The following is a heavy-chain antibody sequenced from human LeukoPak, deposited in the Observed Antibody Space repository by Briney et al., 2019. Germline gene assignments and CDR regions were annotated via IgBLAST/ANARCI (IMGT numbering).Heavy chain of an antibody. J-gene: IGHJ4*02. CDR3: AKDAERYDFWSGYSDY. Sequence: GGSLRLSCAASGFTVSSNYMSWVRQAPGKGLEWVAFIRYDGSNKYYADSVKGRFTISRDNSKNTLYLQMNSLRAEDTAVYYCAKDAERYDFWSGYSDYWGQGTLVTVSS. D-gene: IGHD3-3*01. CDR2: IRYDGSNK. CDR1: GFTVSSNY. V-gene: IGHV3-30*02.